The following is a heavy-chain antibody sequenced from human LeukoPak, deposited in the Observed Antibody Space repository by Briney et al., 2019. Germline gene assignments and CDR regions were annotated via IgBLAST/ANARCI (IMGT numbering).Heavy chain of an antibody. CDR3: ARDLRTTVTTSGY. J-gene: IGHJ4*02. CDR1: GYTFTSHT. D-gene: IGHD4-17*01. Sequence: ASVKVSCKTFGYTFTSHTITWVRQAPGQGLEWMGWITTYNGDTNYAQKLQDRVTMTTDTSTSTAYMDLRSLRSDDTAVYYCARDLRTTVTTSGYWGQGTLVTVSS. CDR2: ITTYNGDT. V-gene: IGHV1-18*01.